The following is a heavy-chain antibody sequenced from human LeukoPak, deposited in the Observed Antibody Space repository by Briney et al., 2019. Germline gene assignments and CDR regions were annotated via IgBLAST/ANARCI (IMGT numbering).Heavy chain of an antibody. J-gene: IGHJ4*02. CDR2: IYTSGST. CDR1: GGSISGYY. CDR3: ARGRSSSGWSYYFDY. V-gene: IGHV4-4*07. D-gene: IGHD6-19*01. Sequence: SETLPLTCTVSGGSISGYYWSWIRQPAGKGLEWIGRIYTSGSTNYNPSLKSRVTISVDKSKNQFSLKLSSLTAADTAVYYCARGRSSSGWSYYFDYWGQGTLVTVSS.